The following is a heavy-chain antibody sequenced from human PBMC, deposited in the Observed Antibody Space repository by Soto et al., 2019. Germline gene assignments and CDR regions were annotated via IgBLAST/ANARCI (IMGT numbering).Heavy chain of an antibody. Sequence: SETLSLTCAVYGGSFSGYYWSWIRQPPGKGLEWIGEINHSGSTNYNPSLKSRVTISVDTSKNQFSLKLSSVTAADTAVYYCARANYYGSGSYYNNWFDPWGQGTLVTVS. CDR1: GGSFSGYY. CDR2: INHSGST. CDR3: ARANYYGSGSYYNNWFDP. J-gene: IGHJ5*02. V-gene: IGHV4-34*01. D-gene: IGHD3-10*01.